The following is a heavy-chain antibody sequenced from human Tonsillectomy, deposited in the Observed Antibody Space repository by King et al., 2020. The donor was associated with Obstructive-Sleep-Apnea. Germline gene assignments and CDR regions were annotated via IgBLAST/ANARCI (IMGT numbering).Heavy chain of an antibody. J-gene: IGHJ6*02. D-gene: IGHD3-10*01. CDR3: AIGDYYGSGSPARADV. V-gene: IGHV4-39*07. CDR1: GGSISSSSYY. Sequence: QLQESGPGLVKPSETLSLTCTVSGGSISSSSYYWGWFRQPPGKGLEWIGTIYYSESTYYNPSLKSRVTISVDTSKNQFSLNLSSVTAADTAVYYWAIGDYYGSGSPARADVWGQGTTVTVSS. CDR2: IYYSEST.